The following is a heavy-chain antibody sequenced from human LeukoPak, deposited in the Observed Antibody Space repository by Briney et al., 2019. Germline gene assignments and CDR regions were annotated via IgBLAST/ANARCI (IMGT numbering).Heavy chain of an antibody. Sequence: ASVKVSCKASGYTFTSHGISWVRQAPGQGLEWMGWISTYNGNTNYAQKLQGRVSMTTDTSTSTAYMDLRSLRSDDTAVYYCARESNCGGDCYSFLDWYFDLWGRGTLVTVSS. J-gene: IGHJ2*01. CDR1: GYTFTSHG. CDR2: ISTYNGNT. CDR3: ARESNCGGDCYSFLDWYFDL. V-gene: IGHV1-18*01. D-gene: IGHD2-21*02.